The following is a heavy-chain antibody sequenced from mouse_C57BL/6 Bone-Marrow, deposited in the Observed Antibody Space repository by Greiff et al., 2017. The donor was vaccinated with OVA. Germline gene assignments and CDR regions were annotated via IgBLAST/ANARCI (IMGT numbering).Heavy chain of an antibody. CDR2: IRSKSNNYAT. D-gene: IGHD1-2*01. Sequence: DVHLVESGGGLVQPKGSLKLSCAASGFSFNTYAMNRVRQAPGKGLEWVARIRSKSNNYATYYADSVKDRFTISRDDSESMLYLQMNNLKTEDTAMYYGVRHPFGYSAMDYWGQGTSVTVSS. CDR1: GFSFNTYA. CDR3: VRHPFGYSAMDY. J-gene: IGHJ4*01. V-gene: IGHV10-1*01.